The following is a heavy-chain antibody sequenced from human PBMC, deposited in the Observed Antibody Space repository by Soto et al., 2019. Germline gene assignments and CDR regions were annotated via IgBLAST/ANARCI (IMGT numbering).Heavy chain of an antibody. V-gene: IGHV3-23*01. CDR3: GKGNSKWGTGDAFDI. J-gene: IGHJ3*02. CDR2: ISGTGGST. Sequence: EVQLLESGGGVVQPGGSLRLSCAASGFTFNNYALNWVRQAPGKGLEWVSSISGTGGSTFYAGSAKGQFTISRDNSKNTLFLLMTSLRAEDTAVYYCGKGNSKWGTGDAFDIWGQGTMVTVSS. D-gene: IGHD7-27*01. CDR1: GFTFNNYA.